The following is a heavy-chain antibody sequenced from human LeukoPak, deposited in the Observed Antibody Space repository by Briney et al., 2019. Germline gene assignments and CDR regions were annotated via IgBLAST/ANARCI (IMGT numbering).Heavy chain of an antibody. CDR2: IGTGDDT. CDR3: AKNWPEDV. CDR1: GFSCSSDI. J-gene: IGHJ6*04. V-gene: IGHV3-23*01. Sequence: PGGSLRLSCAASGFSCSSDIMSWVRQAPGKGLEWVSLIGTGDDTYYADSVKGRFTISRDNSKNTLYLQMNSLRAEDTAVYYCAKNWPEDVWGKGTTVTVSS.